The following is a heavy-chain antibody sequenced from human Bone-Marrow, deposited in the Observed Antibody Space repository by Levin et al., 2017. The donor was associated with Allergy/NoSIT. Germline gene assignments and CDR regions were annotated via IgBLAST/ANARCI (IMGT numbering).Heavy chain of an antibody. CDR3: ARAGMITFGGSQFDY. Sequence: SQTLSLPCTVSGYSIRSGYNWGWIRQSPGKGLEWIGSIYHSGSTYYNPSLKSRVTISVDTSKNQFSLKLSSVTAADTAVYYCARAGMITFGGSQFDYWGQGTRVTVSS. CDR2: IYHSGST. J-gene: IGHJ4*02. V-gene: IGHV4-38-2*02. D-gene: IGHD3-16*01. CDR1: GYSIRSGYN.